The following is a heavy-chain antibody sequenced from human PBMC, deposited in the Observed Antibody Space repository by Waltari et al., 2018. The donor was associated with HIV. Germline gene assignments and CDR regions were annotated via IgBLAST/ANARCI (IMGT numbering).Heavy chain of an antibody. Sequence: EVQLVESGGGLVQAGGSLGLCCKVSGFKGSGCWLSWVRQGTGKGLEWVANIMEDGAEKNYLESVKGRFTISKDSLKNSVSLSLNNMTAGDTAVYFCARLIREGYNDWYFDLWGRGTLITVFS. D-gene: IGHD1-20*01. CDR1: GFKGSGCW. CDR2: IMEDGAEK. V-gene: IGHV3-7*01. J-gene: IGHJ2*01. CDR3: ARLIREGYNDWYFDL.